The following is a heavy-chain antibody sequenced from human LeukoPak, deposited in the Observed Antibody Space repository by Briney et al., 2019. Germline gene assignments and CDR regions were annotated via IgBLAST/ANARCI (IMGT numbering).Heavy chain of an antibody. CDR3: ARVRGELLVWYFDL. Sequence: MPSETLSLTCTVSGGSISSSGYYWGWIRQPPGKGLEWIGSIYSSGSTYYNPSLKSRVTISINTSKNQFSLKLNSVTAADTAVYYCARVRGELLVWYFDLWGRGTLVTVSS. D-gene: IGHD1-26*01. J-gene: IGHJ2*01. CDR2: IYSSGST. CDR1: GGSISSSGYY. V-gene: IGHV4-39*07.